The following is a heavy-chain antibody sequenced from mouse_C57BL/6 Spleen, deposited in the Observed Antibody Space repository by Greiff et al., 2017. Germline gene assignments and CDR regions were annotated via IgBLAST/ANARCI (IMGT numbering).Heavy chain of an antibody. CDR2: IYPGDGDT. CDR3: ARYQAAYAMDY. D-gene: IGHD3-2*02. CDR1: GYAFSSYW. V-gene: IGHV1-80*01. J-gene: IGHJ4*01. Sequence: VQLVESGAELVKPGASVKISCKASGYAFSSYWMNWVKQRPGKGLEWIGQIYPGDGDTNYNGKFKGKATLTADKSSSTAYMQLSSLTSEDSAVYFCARYQAAYAMDYWGQGTSVTVSS.